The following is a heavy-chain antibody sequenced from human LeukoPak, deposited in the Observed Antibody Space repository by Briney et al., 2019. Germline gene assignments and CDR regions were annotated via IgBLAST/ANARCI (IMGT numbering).Heavy chain of an antibody. CDR1: GFTFIRSV. CDR2: ISTSGCSI. D-gene: IGHD2-2*01. J-gene: IGHJ5*02. V-gene: IGHV3-23*01. CDR3: ARVVPAAKGWFDP. Sequence: PGGSLRLSCAVSGFTFIRSVMSGVRQAGGKGVAWVSTISTSGCSIYYADSVKGRFTISRDNSKDTLYLQMNSLRAEDTAVYYCARVVPAAKGWFDPWGQGTLVTVSS.